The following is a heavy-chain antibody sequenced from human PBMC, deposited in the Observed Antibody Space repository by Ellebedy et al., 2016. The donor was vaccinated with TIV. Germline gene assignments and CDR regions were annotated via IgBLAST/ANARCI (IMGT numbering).Heavy chain of an antibody. CDR2: IIPIFGTA. CDR1: GGTFSSYA. V-gene: IGHV1-69*05. Sequence: SVKVSXXASGGTFSSYAISWVRQAPGQGLEWMGGIIPIFGTANYAQKLQGRVTMTTDTSTSTAYMELRSLRSDDTAVYYCAREGDIVVVPAATKYYYYGMDVWGQGTTVTVSS. J-gene: IGHJ6*02. D-gene: IGHD2-2*01. CDR3: AREGDIVVVPAATKYYYYGMDV.